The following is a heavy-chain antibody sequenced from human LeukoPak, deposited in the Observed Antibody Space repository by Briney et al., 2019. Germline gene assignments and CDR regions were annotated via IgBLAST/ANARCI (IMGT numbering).Heavy chain of an antibody. CDR2: ISYDGTNE. D-gene: IGHD1-26*01. CDR1: GFTFSVYA. Sequence: PGRSLRLSCAASGFTFSVYAMHWVRQAPGKGLEWVAIISYDGTNEHYADSVKGRFTISRDSSMNTLYLQMNSLRAEDTAVYYCARGAITLDWWGQGTLVTVSS. J-gene: IGHJ4*02. CDR3: ARGAITLDW. V-gene: IGHV3-30-3*01.